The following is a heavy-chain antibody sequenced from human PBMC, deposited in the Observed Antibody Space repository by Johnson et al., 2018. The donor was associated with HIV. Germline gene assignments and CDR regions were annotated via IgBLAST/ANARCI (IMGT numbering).Heavy chain of an antibody. V-gene: IGHV3-30*04. CDR3: ARGRNAFDI. CDR2: MSYAGSSN. J-gene: IGHJ3*02. CDR1: GVTFSSHA. Sequence: QVLLVESGGGVVQPGRSLRLSCAASGVTFSSHAMHWVRQAPGKGLEWVAVMSYAGSSNYYADSVKGRFTISRDNSRNTLYLQMNSLRAEDTAVYYCARGRNAFDIWGQGTMVTVSS.